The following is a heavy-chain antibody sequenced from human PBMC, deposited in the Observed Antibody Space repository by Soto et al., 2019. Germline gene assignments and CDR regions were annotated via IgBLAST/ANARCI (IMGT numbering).Heavy chain of an antibody. CDR3: ARGGPYYDSSGYYYQDYGMDV. J-gene: IGHJ6*02. CDR2: ISSSSSYI. CDR1: GFTFSSYS. Sequence: GGSLRLSCAASGFTFSSYSMNWVRQAPGKGLEWVSSISSSSSYIYYADSVKGRFTISRDNAKNSLYLQMNSLRAEDTAVYYCARGGPYYDSSGYYYQDYGMDVWGQGTTVTVYS. V-gene: IGHV3-21*01. D-gene: IGHD3-22*01.